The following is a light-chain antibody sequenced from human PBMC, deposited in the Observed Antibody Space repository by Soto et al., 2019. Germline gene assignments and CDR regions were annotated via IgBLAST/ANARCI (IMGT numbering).Light chain of an antibody. CDR1: SGHNTYT. CDR2: LERSGSY. Sequence: QAVLTQSSSASASLGSSVKLTCTLSSGHNTYTIAWHQQQPGKAPRYLMKLERSGSYDKGSGVPDRFSGSSSGADRYLTISSLQSEDEADYYCETWDSNTHTVFGGGTQLTVL. V-gene: IGLV4-60*03. CDR3: ETWDSNTHTV. J-gene: IGLJ7*01.